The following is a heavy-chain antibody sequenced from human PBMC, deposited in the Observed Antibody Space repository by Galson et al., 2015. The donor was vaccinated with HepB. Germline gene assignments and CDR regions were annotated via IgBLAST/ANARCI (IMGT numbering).Heavy chain of an antibody. Sequence: SLRLSCAASGFTLNTYWIHWVRQVPGKGLMWVSRVKSDGGKTGYADSVEGRFIVFRDNARNTVWLQMSSLRVEDTAVYYCAGLGGTYTMDVWGQGTAVTVSS. CDR2: VKSDGGKT. CDR1: GFTLNTYW. CDR3: AGLGGTYTMDV. D-gene: IGHD1-26*01. J-gene: IGHJ6*02. V-gene: IGHV3-74*01.